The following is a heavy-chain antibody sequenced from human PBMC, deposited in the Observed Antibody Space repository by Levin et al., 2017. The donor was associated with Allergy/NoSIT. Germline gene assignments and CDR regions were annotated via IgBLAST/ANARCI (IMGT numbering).Heavy chain of an antibody. CDR2: IWYDGSNK. J-gene: IGHJ6*02. CDR3: ARDWSCGGDCYSERVYYYYYYGMDV. D-gene: IGHD2-21*02. Sequence: PGGSLRLSCAASGFTFSSYGMHWVRQAPGKGLEWVAVIWYDGSNKYYADSVKGRFTISRDNSKNTLYLQMNSLRAEDTAVYYCARDWSCGGDCYSERVYYYYYYGMDVWGQGTTVTVSS. V-gene: IGHV3-33*01. CDR1: GFTFSSYG.